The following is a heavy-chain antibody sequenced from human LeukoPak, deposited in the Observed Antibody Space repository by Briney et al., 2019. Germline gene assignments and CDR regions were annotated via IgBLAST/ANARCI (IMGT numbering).Heavy chain of an antibody. CDR1: GFTFGSYW. CDR2: ISQGGSDK. D-gene: IGHD1-26*01. J-gene: IGHJ4*02. CDR3: ARDWSSGSYSYYFDY. V-gene: IGHV3-7*01. Sequence: GGSLRLSCAASGFTFGSYWMSWVRQAPGKGLEWVASISQGGSDKYYVDSVKGRFTISRDNAKNSLYLQMNTLRAEDTAVCYCARDWSSGSYSYYFDYWGQGTLVTVSS.